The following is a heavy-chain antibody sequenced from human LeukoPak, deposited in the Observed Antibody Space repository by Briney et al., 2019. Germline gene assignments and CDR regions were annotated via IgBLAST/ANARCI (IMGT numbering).Heavy chain of an antibody. CDR2: ISSSGSTI. CDR1: GFTFSDYY. D-gene: IGHD2-15*01. J-gene: IGHJ4*02. CDR3: ARDLKESGVAAQC. V-gene: IGHV3-11*01. Sequence: GGSLRLSCAASGFTFSDYYMSWIRQAPGKGLEWVSYISSSGSTIYYADSVKGRFTISRDSAKNSLYLQMNSLRAEDTAVYYCARDLKESGVAAQCWGQGTLVTVSS.